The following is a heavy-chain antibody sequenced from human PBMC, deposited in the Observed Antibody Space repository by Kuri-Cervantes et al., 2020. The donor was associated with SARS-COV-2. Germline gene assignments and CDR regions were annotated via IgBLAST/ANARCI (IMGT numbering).Heavy chain of an antibody. CDR2: ISYDGGDK. Sequence: GGSLRLSCVVSGFTFNTYNFHWVRQAPGKGPEWLASISYDGGDKSYADSVRGRFTISRDNSASTMFLQMNSLRAEDTALYFCAKDLISASYFGSGSPDYWGQGTLVTVSS. V-gene: IGHV3-30*04. J-gene: IGHJ4*02. CDR3: AKDLISASYFGSGSPDY. D-gene: IGHD3-10*01. CDR1: GFTFNTYN.